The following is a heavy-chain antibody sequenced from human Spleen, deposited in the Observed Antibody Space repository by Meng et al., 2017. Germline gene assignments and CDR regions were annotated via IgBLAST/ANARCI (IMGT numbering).Heavy chain of an antibody. CDR3: ARSPIDKYDLSALPLDY. D-gene: IGHD3-22*01. Sequence: ESLKISCAASGFTVISNEMSWVRQAPGTGLEWVASISAGGTTYYAESVKGRFTISRDNSKNSVFLQINSLRAEDTAVYYCARSPIDKYDLSALPLDYWGQGTLVTVSS. J-gene: IGHJ4*02. V-gene: IGHV3-38*02. CDR1: GFTVISNE. CDR2: ISAGGTT.